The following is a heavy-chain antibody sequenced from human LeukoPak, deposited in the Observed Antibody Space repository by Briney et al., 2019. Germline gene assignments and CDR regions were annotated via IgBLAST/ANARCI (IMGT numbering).Heavy chain of an antibody. V-gene: IGHV3-48*01. J-gene: IGHJ5*02. CDR3: ARGSMKQWLPLRRFAERT. D-gene: IGHD6-19*01. CDR2: ISSSSSTI. CDR1: GFTFSSYS. Sequence: PGGSLRLSCAASGFTFSSYSMNWVRQAPGKGLEWVSYISSSSSTIYYADSVKGRFTISRDNAKNSLYLQMNSLRAEDTAVYYCARGSMKQWLPLRRFAERTWGQGTLVTVSS.